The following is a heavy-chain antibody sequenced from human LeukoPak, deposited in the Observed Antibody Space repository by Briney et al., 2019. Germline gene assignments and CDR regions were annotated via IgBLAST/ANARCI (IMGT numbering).Heavy chain of an antibody. J-gene: IGHJ5*02. V-gene: IGHV4-34*01. Sequence: SVTLSLTCAVYGGSFSGYYWSWIRQPPWKGLEWIGEINHCGSTNYNLSLKSRVTISVDTSKNQFSLKLSSVTAADTAVYYCARGRRPRGYGSGSYYTNWFDPWGQGTLVTVSS. CDR2: INHCGST. D-gene: IGHD3-10*01. CDR3: ARGRRPRGYGSGSYYTNWFDP. CDR1: GGSFSGYY.